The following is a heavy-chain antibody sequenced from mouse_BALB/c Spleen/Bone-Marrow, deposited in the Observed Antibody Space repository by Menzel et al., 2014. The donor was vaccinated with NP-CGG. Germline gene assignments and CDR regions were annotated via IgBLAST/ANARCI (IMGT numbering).Heavy chain of an antibody. V-gene: IGHV14-3*02. CDR1: GFNIKDTY. J-gene: IGHJ2*01. CDR3: ATDSSGYLDY. Sequence: EVQLQQSGAELVKPGASVKLSCTASGFNIKDTYMHWVKQRPEQGLEWIGRIDPANGNTKYDPKFQGKATITADTSSNTAYLQISSLTSEDTAVYYGATDSSGYLDYWGQGTTLTVSS. CDR2: IDPANGNT. D-gene: IGHD3-2*01.